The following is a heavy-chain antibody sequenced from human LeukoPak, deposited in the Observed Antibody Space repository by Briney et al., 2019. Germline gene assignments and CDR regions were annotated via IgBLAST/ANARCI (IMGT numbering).Heavy chain of an antibody. CDR1: GFTFSTYN. CDR2: LSVSGDNT. D-gene: IGHD2-15*01. J-gene: IGHJ4*02. V-gene: IGHV3-23*01. CDR3: AKDMGYCSGGSCSPFDY. Sequence: GGSLRLSCAASGFTFSTYNMNWVRQAPGKGLEWVSGLSVSGDNTYYADSVKGRFTISRDNSKNTLYLQMNSLRAEDTAVYYCAKDMGYCSGGSCSPFDYWGQGTLVTVSS.